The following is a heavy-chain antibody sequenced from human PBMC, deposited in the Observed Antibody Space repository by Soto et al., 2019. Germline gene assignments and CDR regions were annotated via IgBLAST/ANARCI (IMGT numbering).Heavy chain of an antibody. J-gene: IGHJ5*02. CDR2: IYYSGST. D-gene: IGHD2-21*02. V-gene: IGHV4-39*01. CDR3: VRQGIVVVTAIPGWFDP. CDR1: GGSISSSSYY. Sequence: QLQLQESGPGLVKPSETLSLTCTVSGGSISSSSYYWGWIRQPPGKGLEWIGSIYYSGSTYYNPSLKSRVPISVDTSKNQFSLKLSSVTAADTAVYSCVRQGIVVVTAIPGWFDPWGQGTLVTVSS.